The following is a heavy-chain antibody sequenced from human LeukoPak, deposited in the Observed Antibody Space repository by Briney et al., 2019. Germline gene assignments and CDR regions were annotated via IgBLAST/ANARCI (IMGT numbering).Heavy chain of an antibody. V-gene: IGHV4-39*01. CDR2: IYYSGST. CDR1: GGSITSSSYY. D-gene: IGHD2-15*01. J-gene: IGHJ4*02. Sequence: SETPSLTWTVSGGSITSSSYYWGWIRQPPGKGLEWIGSIYYSGSTYYNPSLKSRVTISVDTSKNQFSLKLSSMTAADTTVYYCARQSGRAKIPDYWGQGTLVTVAS. CDR3: ARQSGRAKIPDY.